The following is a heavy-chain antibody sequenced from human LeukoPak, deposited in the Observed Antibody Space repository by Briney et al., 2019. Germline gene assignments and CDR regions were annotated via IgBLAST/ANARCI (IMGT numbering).Heavy chain of an antibody. J-gene: IGHJ4*02. V-gene: IGHV1-24*01. D-gene: IGHD5-12*01. Sequence: ASVKVSCKVSGYTLTELSMHWVRQAPGKGLEWMGGFDPEDGETIYAQKFQGRVTMTEDTSTDTAYMELSSLRSEDTAVYYCATVNNSMVATLSFDYWGQGTLVTVSS. CDR2: FDPEDGET. CDR3: ATVNNSMVATLSFDY. CDR1: GYTLTELS.